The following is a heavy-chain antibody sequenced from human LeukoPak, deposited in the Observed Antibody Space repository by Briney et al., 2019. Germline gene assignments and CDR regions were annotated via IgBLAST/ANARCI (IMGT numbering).Heavy chain of an antibody. CDR3: GRLYNTWYGDY. Sequence: SETLSLTCSVSGDSMSSYYWSWLRQPPGKGLEWIGYIHPSGATNYNPSLKSRVSISLDSSKKQFSLKVTSVTAADTAVYFCGRLYNTWYGDYWGQGTLVTVSS. V-gene: IGHV4-4*09. CDR2: IHPSGAT. CDR1: GDSMSSYY. J-gene: IGHJ4*02. D-gene: IGHD6-13*01.